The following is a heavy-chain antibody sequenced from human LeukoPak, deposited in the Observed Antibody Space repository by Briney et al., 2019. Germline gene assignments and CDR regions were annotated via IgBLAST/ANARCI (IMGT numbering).Heavy chain of an antibody. D-gene: IGHD3-10*01. CDR3: ARPGITAFDI. CDR1: GFTFSSYG. J-gene: IGHJ3*02. CDR2: ISYDGSNK. Sequence: PGRSLRLSCAASGFTFSSYGMHWVRQAPGKGLEWVAVISYDGSNKYYADSVKGRFTISRDNSKNTLYLQMNSLRAEDTAVYYCARPGITAFDIWGQGTMVTVSS. V-gene: IGHV3-30*03.